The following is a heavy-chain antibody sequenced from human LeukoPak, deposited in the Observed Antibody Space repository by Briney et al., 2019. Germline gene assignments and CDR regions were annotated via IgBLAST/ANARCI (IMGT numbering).Heavy chain of an antibody. D-gene: IGHD6-13*01. CDR1: GYTFTGYY. CDR2: INPNSGGT. J-gene: IGHJ3*02. V-gene: IGHV1-2*02. CDR3: AREDVAASAGAFDI. Sequence: ASVKVSCKASGYTFTGYYMHWVRQAPGQGLEWMGWINPNSGGTNYAQKFQGRVTMTRDTSSSTAYMELSRLRSDDTAVYYCAREDVAASAGAFDIWGQGTMVTVSS.